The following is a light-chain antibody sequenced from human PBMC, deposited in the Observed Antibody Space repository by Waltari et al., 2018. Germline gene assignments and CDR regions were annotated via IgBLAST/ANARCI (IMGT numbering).Light chain of an antibody. CDR1: RSNTGNNA. CDR3: AAWDDRLTGVV. J-gene: IGLJ3*02. CDR2: YDD. Sequence: QSVLTQPPSVSEAPRQRVTIPCSGSRSNTGNNAVTWYQQLPGKAPKLLIYYDDLLPSGVSDRFSGSKSGTSASLAINGLQSEDEADYYCAAWDDRLTGVVFGGGTKLTVL. V-gene: IGLV1-36*01.